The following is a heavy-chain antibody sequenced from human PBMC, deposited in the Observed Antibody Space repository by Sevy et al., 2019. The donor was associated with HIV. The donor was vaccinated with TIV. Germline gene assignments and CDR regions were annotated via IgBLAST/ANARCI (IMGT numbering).Heavy chain of an antibody. CDR2: ISSGGSTI. CDR3: ARVRYIYGSYYFDY. Sequence: GGSLRLSCAASTFTFSDYYMTWIRQAPGKGLECISHISSGGSTIYYADSVKGRFTISRDNAKNSLYLQMNSLRAEDTAVYYGARVRYIYGSYYFDYWGQGTLVTASS. J-gene: IGHJ4*02. D-gene: IGHD5-18*01. V-gene: IGHV3-11*01. CDR1: TFTFSDYY.